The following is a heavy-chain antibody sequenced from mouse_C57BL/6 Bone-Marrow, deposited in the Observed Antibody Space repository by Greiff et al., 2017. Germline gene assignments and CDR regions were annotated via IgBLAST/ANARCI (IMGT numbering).Heavy chain of an antibody. CDR2: IYPRSGNT. CDR1: GYTFTSYG. V-gene: IGHV1-81*01. D-gene: IGHD1-1*01. CDR3: ARRNYYGSTWYFDV. J-gene: IGHJ1*03. Sequence: QLQQSGAELARPGASVKLSCKASGYTFTSYGISWVKQRTGQGLEWIGEIYPRSGNTYYNEKFKGKATLTADKSSSTAYMELRSLTSEDSAVYFCARRNYYGSTWYFDVWGTGTTVTVSS.